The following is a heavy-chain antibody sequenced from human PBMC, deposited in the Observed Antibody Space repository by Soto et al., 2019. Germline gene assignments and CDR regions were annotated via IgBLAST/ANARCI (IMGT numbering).Heavy chain of an antibody. CDR1: GGSISSGDYY. CDR2: IYYSGST. Sequence: TLSVTYTVSGGSISSGDYYWSWIRQPPGKGLEWIGYIYYSGSTYYNPSLKSRVTISVDTSKNQCSLKLSSVTAADTAVYYCARGSLRDIVVVPAAIGPMDVWGQWTTLTVS. D-gene: IGHD2-2*02. V-gene: IGHV4-30-4*01. J-gene: IGHJ6*02. CDR3: ARGSLRDIVVVPAAIGPMDV.